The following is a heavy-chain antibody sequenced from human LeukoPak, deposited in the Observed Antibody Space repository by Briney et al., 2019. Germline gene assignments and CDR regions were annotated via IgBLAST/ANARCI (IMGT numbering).Heavy chain of an antibody. D-gene: IGHD3-9*01. V-gene: IGHV3-11*03. Sequence: GGSLRLSCAASGFTFSDHYMSWIRQVPGKGLEWVSYISTSGTYTNYADSVKGRFTISRDNAKNSLYLQMNSLRAEDTAVYYRAGSGIRYFDCPDYWGQGALVTVSS. CDR3: AGSGIRYFDCPDY. CDR2: ISTSGTYT. J-gene: IGHJ4*02. CDR1: GFTFSDHY.